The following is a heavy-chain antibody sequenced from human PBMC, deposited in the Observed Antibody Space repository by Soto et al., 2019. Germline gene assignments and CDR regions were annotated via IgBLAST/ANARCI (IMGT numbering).Heavy chain of an antibody. CDR3: ARGFTLNYDFWSGYYTHYGMDV. CDR1: GFTFSSYS. V-gene: IGHV3-48*02. Sequence: PGGSLRLSCAASGFTFSSYSKNWVRQAPGKGLEWVSYISSSSSTIYYADSVKGRFTISRDNAKNSLYLQMNSLRDEDTAVYYCARGFTLNYDFWSGYYTHYGMDVWGQGTTVPVSS. CDR2: ISSSSSTI. D-gene: IGHD3-3*01. J-gene: IGHJ6*02.